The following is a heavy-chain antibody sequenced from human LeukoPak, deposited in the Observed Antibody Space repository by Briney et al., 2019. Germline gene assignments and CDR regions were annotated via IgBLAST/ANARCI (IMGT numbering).Heavy chain of an antibody. V-gene: IGHV4-34*01. CDR3: ARGTRGVIITVPFDY. Sequence: PSETLSLTCAVYGGSFSGYYWSWIRQPPGKGLEWIGEINHSGSTNYNPSLKSRVTISVDTSKNQFSLKLSSVTAADTAVYYCARGTRGVIITVPFDYWGREPWSPSPQ. CDR1: GGSFSGYY. J-gene: IGHJ4*02. CDR2: INHSGST. D-gene: IGHD3-10*01.